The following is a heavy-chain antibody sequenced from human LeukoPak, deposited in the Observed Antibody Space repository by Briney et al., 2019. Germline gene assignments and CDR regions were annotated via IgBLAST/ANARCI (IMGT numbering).Heavy chain of an antibody. Sequence: ASVKVSCKVSGSTLTEFSIHWVRQAPGKGLEWMGGFVPEDDETIYAQSFQGRVTMTEDTSTDTAYMELSSLRSEDTAMYYCATIAPGDLFDAWGQGTLVTVSS. D-gene: IGHD7-27*01. CDR2: FVPEDDET. CDR3: ATIAPGDLFDA. V-gene: IGHV1-24*01. CDR1: GSTLTEFS. J-gene: IGHJ4*02.